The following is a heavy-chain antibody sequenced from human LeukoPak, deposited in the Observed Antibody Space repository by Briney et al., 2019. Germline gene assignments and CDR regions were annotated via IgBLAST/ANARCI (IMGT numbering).Heavy chain of an antibody. CDR1: GFSFSSYA. D-gene: IGHD1-26*01. J-gene: IGHJ4*02. Sequence: PGGSPRLSCAASGFSFSSYAMSWVRQAPGKGLEWVSSVSESGDGTYYADSVMGRFIISRDNSRKTFHLQMDSLRADDTAIYYCAKGKVNHLGALDFWGQGTLVTVSS. CDR3: AKGKVNHLGALDF. V-gene: IGHV3-23*01. CDR2: VSESGDGT.